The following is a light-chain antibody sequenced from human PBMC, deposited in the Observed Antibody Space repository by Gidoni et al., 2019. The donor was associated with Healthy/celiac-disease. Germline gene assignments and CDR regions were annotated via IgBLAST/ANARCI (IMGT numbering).Light chain of an antibody. V-gene: IGKV1-39*01. J-gene: IGKJ2*04. CDR3: QQSYSTPCS. CDR2: AAS. Sequence: DLQITHSPSSLSASVGDRVTITCRAIQSISSYLNWYQQKPGKAPKLLIYAASSLQSGVPSRFSGSGSGTDFTLTISSLQPEDFATYYCQQSYSTPCSFGQGTKLEIK. CDR1: QSISSY.